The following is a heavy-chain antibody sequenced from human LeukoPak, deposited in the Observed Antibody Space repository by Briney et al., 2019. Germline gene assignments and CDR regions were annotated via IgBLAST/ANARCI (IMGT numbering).Heavy chain of an antibody. Sequence: GGSLRLSCAASGFTFSAYDMSWVRQAPGKGLEWVSSIGSRSDNIYNADSVTGRFTISRDNAKKSLYLQMNSLRAEDTAVYYCARFIAAPYYFDYWGRGTLVTVSS. CDR1: GFTFSAYD. V-gene: IGHV3-21*01. CDR2: IGSRSDNI. J-gene: IGHJ4*02. D-gene: IGHD6-13*01. CDR3: ARFIAAPYYFDY.